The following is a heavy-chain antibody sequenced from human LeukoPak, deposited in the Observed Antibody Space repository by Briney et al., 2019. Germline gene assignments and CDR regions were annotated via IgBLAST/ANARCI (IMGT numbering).Heavy chain of an antibody. D-gene: IGHD6-13*01. CDR3: ARWIAAAGTC. CDR1: GFTFSSYG. CDR2: ISSSSSYI. J-gene: IGHJ4*02. Sequence: PGGSLRLSCAASGFTFSSYGMSWVRQAPGKGLEWVSSISSSSSYIYYADSVKGRFTISRDNAKNSLYLQMNSLRAEDTAVYYCARWIAAAGTCWGQGTLVTVSS. V-gene: IGHV3-21*01.